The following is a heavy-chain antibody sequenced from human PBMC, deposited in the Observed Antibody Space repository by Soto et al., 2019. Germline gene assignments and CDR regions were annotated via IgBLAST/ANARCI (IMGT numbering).Heavy chain of an antibody. V-gene: IGHV4-34*01. Sequence: SETLSLTCAVYGGSFSGYYWSWIRQPPGKGLEWIGEINHSGSTNYNPSLKSRVTISVDTSKNQFSLKLSSVTAADTAVYYCARVEWYYYYYMDVWGKGTTVTVSS. D-gene: IGHD3-3*01. CDR3: ARVEWYYYYYMDV. CDR2: INHSGST. J-gene: IGHJ6*03. CDR1: GGSFSGYY.